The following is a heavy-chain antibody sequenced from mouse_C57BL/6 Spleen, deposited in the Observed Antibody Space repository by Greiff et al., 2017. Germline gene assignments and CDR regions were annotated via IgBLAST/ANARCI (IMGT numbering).Heavy chain of an antibody. D-gene: IGHD1-1*01. J-gene: IGHJ4*01. Sequence: QVHVKQPGAELVKPGASVKMSCKASGYTFTSYWITWVKQRPGQGLEWIGDIYPGSGSTNYNEKFKSKATLTVDTSSSTAYMQLSSLTSKDSAVYYCARRGDYYGSSPAMDYWGQGTSVTVSS. CDR1: GYTFTSYW. V-gene: IGHV1-55*01. CDR2: IYPGSGST. CDR3: ARRGDYYGSSPAMDY.